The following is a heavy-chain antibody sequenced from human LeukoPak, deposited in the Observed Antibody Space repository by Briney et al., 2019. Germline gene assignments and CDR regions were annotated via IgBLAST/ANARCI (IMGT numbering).Heavy chain of an antibody. D-gene: IGHD2-21*02. J-gene: IGHJ4*02. V-gene: IGHV1-2*02. Sequence: ASVKVSCKASGYTFTGYYMHWVRQAPGQGLEWMGWINPNSGGTNYAQKFQGRVTMTRDTSISTAYMELSRLRSDDTAVYYCARDAAYCGGDCYSDYWGQGTLVTASS. CDR1: GYTFTGYY. CDR3: ARDAAYCGGDCYSDY. CDR2: INPNSGGT.